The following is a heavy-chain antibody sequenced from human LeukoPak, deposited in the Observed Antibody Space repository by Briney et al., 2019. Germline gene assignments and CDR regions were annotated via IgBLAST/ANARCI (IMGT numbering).Heavy chain of an antibody. V-gene: IGHV3-21*01. CDR3: AKDRYVAN. D-gene: IGHD3-16*02. Sequence: AGGSLRLSCAASGFTFSSYSMHWVRQAPGKGLEWVSSISSSSSYIYYADSLKGRFTISGDNAKNSLFLQMNSLRAEDTAVYYCAKDRYVANWGQGTLVTVSS. CDR1: GFTFSSYS. CDR2: ISSSSSYI. J-gene: IGHJ4*02.